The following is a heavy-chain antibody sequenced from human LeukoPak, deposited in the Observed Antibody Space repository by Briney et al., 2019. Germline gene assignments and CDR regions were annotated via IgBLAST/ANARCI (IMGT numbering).Heavy chain of an antibody. CDR1: GGSFSGYY. Sequence: SETLSLTCAVYGGSFSGYYWSWIRQPPGKGLEWIGEINHSGSTNYNPSLKSRVTISVDTSKNQFSLKLSSVTAADTAVYYCASFQQQLVNFDYWGQGTLVTVSS. D-gene: IGHD6-13*01. CDR2: INHSGST. CDR3: ASFQQQLVNFDY. V-gene: IGHV4-34*01. J-gene: IGHJ4*02.